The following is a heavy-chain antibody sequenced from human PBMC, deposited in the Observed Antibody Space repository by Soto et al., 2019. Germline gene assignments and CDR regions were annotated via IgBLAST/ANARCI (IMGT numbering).Heavy chain of an antibody. CDR3: ARGHDSSEWPY. Sequence: GGSLRLSCAASGFTFSSYGLHWVRQAPGKGLEWVAVIWYDGSNKYYADSVKGRFTISRDNSKNTLYLQMNSPRAEDTAVYYCARGHDSSEWPYWGQGTLVTVSS. CDR1: GFTFSSYG. J-gene: IGHJ4*02. D-gene: IGHD6-19*01. V-gene: IGHV3-33*01. CDR2: IWYDGSNK.